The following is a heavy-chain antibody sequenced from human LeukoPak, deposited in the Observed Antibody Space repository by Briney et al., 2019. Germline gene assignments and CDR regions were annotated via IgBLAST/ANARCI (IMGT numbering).Heavy chain of an antibody. Sequence: SETLSLTCTVSGGSISSSSYYWGWIRQPPGKGLEWIGTNYYSGSTYYNPSLKSRVTISVDTSKNQFSLKLSSVTAADTAVYYCASGYSYGFDYWGQGTLVTVSS. V-gene: IGHV4-39*07. CDR3: ASGYSYGFDY. CDR2: NYYSGST. D-gene: IGHD5-18*01. CDR1: GGSISSSSYY. J-gene: IGHJ4*02.